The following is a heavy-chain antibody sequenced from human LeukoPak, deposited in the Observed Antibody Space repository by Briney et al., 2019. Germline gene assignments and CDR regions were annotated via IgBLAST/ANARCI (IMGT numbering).Heavy chain of an antibody. Sequence: ASVNVSCKAFGYSFTCYHLHWVRQAPRRGLEWMGWVNPKTGGTNYARKFQGRVTMTRDTSINTVNMELSRLTSDDTAVYYCAREFSSKLEWLAYVTGDDAFDVWGQGTMITVS. D-gene: IGHD3-3*01. CDR3: AREFSSKLEWLAYVTGDDAFDV. J-gene: IGHJ3*01. CDR2: VNPKTGGT. CDR1: GYSFTCYH. V-gene: IGHV1-2*02.